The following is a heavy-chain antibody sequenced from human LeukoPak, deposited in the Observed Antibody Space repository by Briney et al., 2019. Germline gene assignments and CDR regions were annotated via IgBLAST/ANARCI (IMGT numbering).Heavy chain of an antibody. CDR3: AKGGSDSSDPFDM. CDR2: ISNNGGTT. V-gene: IGHV3-23*01. CDR1: GFTFTSCA. Sequence: GGSLRLSCAASGFTFTSCAMTWVRQAPGKGLEWVSSISNNGGTTHYADSVKGRFTISRANFKNTLYLQMDSLGTEDTATCYCAKGGSDSSDPFDMWGQGTMVTVSS. D-gene: IGHD6-13*01. J-gene: IGHJ3*02.